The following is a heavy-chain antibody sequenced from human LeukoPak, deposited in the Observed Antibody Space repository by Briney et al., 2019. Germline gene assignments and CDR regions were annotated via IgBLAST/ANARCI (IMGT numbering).Heavy chain of an antibody. Sequence: SETLSLTCTVSGGSISSYYWSWIRQPPGKGLEWIGYIYYSGSTNYNPSLKSRVTLSVDTSKNQFSLKLSSVTAADTAVYYCARRYSGYPTNWFDPWGQGTLVTVSS. D-gene: IGHD5-12*01. CDR3: ARRYSGYPTNWFDP. CDR2: IYYSGST. V-gene: IGHV4-59*01. CDR1: GGSISSYY. J-gene: IGHJ5*02.